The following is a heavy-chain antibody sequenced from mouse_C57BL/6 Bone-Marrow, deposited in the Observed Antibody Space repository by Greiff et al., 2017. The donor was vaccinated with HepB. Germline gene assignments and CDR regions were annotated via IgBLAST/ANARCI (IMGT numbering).Heavy chain of an antibody. V-gene: IGHV3-6*01. Sequence: EVKLMESGPGLVKPSQSLSLTCSVTGYSITSGYYWNWIRQFPGNKLEWMGYISYDGSNNYNPSLKNRISITRDTSKNQFFLKLNSVTTEDTATYYCARDGYGSRDYFDYWGQGTTLTVSS. J-gene: IGHJ2*01. CDR3: ARDGYGSRDYFDY. CDR2: ISYDGSN. D-gene: IGHD1-1*01. CDR1: GYSITSGYY.